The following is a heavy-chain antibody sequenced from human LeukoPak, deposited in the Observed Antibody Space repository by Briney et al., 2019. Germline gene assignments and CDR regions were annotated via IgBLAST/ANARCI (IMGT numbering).Heavy chain of an antibody. D-gene: IGHD6-13*01. Sequence: SGGSLRLSCAAYGFTFSSYSMNWVRQAPGKGLEWVSFISTSSSYIYYADSVKGRFTISRDNAKNSLYLQMNSLRAEDTAVYYCAKYYSSSRDNFDYWGQGTLVTVSS. CDR2: ISTSSSYI. CDR3: AKYYSSSRDNFDY. J-gene: IGHJ4*02. V-gene: IGHV3-21*01. CDR1: GFTFSSYS.